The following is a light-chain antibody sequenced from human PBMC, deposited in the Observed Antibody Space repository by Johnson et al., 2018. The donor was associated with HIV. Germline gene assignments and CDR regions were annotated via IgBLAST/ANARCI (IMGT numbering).Light chain of an antibody. V-gene: IGLV1-51*02. CDR2: ENN. J-gene: IGLJ1*01. CDR3: GTWDSSLSAGGV. CDR1: SSNIGKNY. Sequence: SVLTQPPSVSAAPGQMVSISCSGSSSNIGKNYVSWYQQFPGTAPKLLIHENNKRPSGIPDRFSGSKSGTSATLGITGLQTGDEADYYCGTWDSSLSAGGVFGTGTKVTVL.